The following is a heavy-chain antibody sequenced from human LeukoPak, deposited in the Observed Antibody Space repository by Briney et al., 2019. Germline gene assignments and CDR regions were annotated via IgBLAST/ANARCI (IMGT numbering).Heavy chain of an antibody. D-gene: IGHD3-10*01. J-gene: IGHJ6*02. Sequence: PGGSLRLSCAASGFTFSRHSMHWVRQAPGKGLEWLAVISDDGGNKYYAESVKGRFTLSRDNAKNTLYLQMNSLRAEDTAVYYCAKDLHYYGSGPQDFPPTHYYYYGMDVWGQGTTVTVSS. V-gene: IGHV3-30-3*01. CDR3: AKDLHYYGSGPQDFPPTHYYYYGMDV. CDR2: ISDDGGNK. CDR1: GFTFSRHS.